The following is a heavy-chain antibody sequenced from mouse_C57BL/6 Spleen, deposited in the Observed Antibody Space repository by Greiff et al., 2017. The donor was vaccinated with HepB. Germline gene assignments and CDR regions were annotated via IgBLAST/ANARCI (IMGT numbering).Heavy chain of an antibody. CDR2: IHPNSGST. Sequence: QVQLKQPGAELVKPGASVKLSCKASGYTFTSYWMHWVKQRPGQGLEWIGMIHPNSGSTNYNEKFKGKATLTVDKSSSTAYMQLSSLTSEDSAVYYCARGYHWYFDVWGTGTTVTVSS. CDR1: GYTFTSYW. D-gene: IGHD2-2*01. V-gene: IGHV1-64*01. CDR3: ARGYHWYFDV. J-gene: IGHJ1*03.